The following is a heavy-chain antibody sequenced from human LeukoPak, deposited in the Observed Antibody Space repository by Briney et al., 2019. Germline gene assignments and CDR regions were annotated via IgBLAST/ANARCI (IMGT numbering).Heavy chain of an antibody. D-gene: IGHD3-22*01. CDR1: GFTFSSYG. V-gene: IGHV3-30*02. CDR2: IRYDGSNK. Sequence: GGSLRLSCAASGFTFSSYGMHWVRQAPGKGLEWVAFIRYDGSNKYYADSVKGRFTISRDNSKNTLYLQMNSLRAEDTAVYYCAKIRAIWVVTDAFDIWGQGTMVTVSS. CDR3: AKIRAIWVVTDAFDI. J-gene: IGHJ3*02.